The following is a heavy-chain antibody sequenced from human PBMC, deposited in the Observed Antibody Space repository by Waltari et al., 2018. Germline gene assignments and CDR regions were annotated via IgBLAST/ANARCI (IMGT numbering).Heavy chain of an antibody. CDR2: IYPGGSDT. CDR3: ARQDFYQSSGYRSFDY. V-gene: IGHV5-51*01. CDR1: GYSFTSYW. Sequence: EVQLVQSGAEVKKPGESLKISCKGSGYSFTSYWIGWVRQMPGKGLEWMGIIYPGGSDTRYSPSFQGQVTISADKSTSTAYLQWSSLKASDTAMYYCARQDFYQSSGYRSFDYWGQGTLVTVSP. J-gene: IGHJ4*02. D-gene: IGHD3-22*01.